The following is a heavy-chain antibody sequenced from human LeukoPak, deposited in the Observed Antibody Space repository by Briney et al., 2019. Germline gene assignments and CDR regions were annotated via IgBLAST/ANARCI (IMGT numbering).Heavy chain of an antibody. V-gene: IGHV3-30*02. J-gene: IGHJ4*02. CDR3: AKAPGYCSGGSCYSRHYFDY. D-gene: IGHD2-15*01. Sequence: GGSLRLSCAASGFTFSSYGIHWVRQAPGKGLEWVAFIRYDGSNKYYADSVKGRFTISRDNSKNTLYLQMNSLRAEDTAVYYCAKAPGYCSGGSCYSRHYFDYWGQGTLVTVSS. CDR1: GFTFSSYG. CDR2: IRYDGSNK.